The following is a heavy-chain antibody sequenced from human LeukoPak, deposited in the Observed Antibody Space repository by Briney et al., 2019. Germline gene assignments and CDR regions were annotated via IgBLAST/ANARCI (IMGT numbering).Heavy chain of an antibody. CDR1: GFTVSSNY. D-gene: IGHD6-13*01. V-gene: IGHV3-66*01. CDR3: ARDKSANYYYYAMDV. Sequence: PGGSLRLSCAASGFTVSSNYMSWVRHAPGKGLELVSVIYIGGSTYYADSVKGRFTISGDISKNTLYLQMNSLRAEDTAVYYCARDKSANYYYYAMDVWGQGTTVTVSS. J-gene: IGHJ6*02. CDR2: IYIGGST.